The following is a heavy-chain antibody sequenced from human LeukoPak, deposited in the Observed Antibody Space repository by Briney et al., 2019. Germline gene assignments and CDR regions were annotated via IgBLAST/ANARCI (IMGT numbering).Heavy chain of an antibody. CDR2: IIPIFGTA. D-gene: IGHD1-26*01. CDR3: ARERGIVGAASYWYFDL. J-gene: IGHJ2*01. Sequence: SEKVSCKASGGTFSSYAISWVRQAPGQGLEWMGGIIPIFGTANYAQKFQGRVTITADESTSTAYMELSSLRSEDWALYYCARERGIVGAASYWYFDLWGRGTLVTVSS. V-gene: IGHV1-69*13. CDR1: GGTFSSYA.